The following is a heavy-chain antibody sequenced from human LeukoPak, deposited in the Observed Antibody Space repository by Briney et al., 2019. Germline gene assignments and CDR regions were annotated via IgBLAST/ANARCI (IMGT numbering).Heavy chain of an antibody. CDR3: ARDVGSSGYYRAFDI. CDR2: IITIFGTA. V-gene: IGHV1-69*13. J-gene: IGHJ3*02. D-gene: IGHD3-22*01. Sequence: SVTVSCKASGYDFINYGISWVRQAPGQGLEWMGGIITIFGTANYAQKFQGRVTITADESTSTAYMELSSLRSEDTAVYYCARDVGSSGYYRAFDIWGQGTMVTVSS. CDR1: GYDFINYG.